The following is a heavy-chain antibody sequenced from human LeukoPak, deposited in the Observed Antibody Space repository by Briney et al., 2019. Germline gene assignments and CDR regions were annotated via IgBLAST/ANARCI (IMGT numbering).Heavy chain of an antibody. Sequence: KAGGSLRLSCAASGFTFSDYYMNWIRQAPGKGLEWVSYISDSGNTIKYADSVKGRLTISRDNAKNSLYLQMNSLRAEDTAVYYCARGGFGELPRSGLYYFDYWGQGTLVTVSS. CDR2: ISDSGNTI. D-gene: IGHD3-10*01. V-gene: IGHV3-11*01. CDR1: GFTFSDYY. CDR3: ARGGFGELPRSGLYYFDY. J-gene: IGHJ4*02.